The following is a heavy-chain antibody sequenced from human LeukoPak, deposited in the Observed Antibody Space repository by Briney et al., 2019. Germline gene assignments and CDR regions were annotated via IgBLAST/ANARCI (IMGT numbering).Heavy chain of an antibody. D-gene: IGHD6-13*01. CDR1: GYTFTGYY. CDR2: INPNSGGT. J-gene: IGHJ4*02. V-gene: IGHV1-2*02. Sequence: ASMKVSCKASGYTFTGYYIHWLRQAPGQGLEWMGWINPNSGGTNYAQKFQGRVTMTRDTSISTAYIELSRLRSDDTAVYYCARDNSSSWYGYWDYWGQGTLVTVSP. CDR3: ARDNSSSWYGYWDY.